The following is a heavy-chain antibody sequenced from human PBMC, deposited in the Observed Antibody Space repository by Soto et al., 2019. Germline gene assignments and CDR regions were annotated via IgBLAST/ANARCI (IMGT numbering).Heavy chain of an antibody. CDR1: GFTFSSYA. CDR3: AKDFKVSGSHYGTLNYYYGMDV. D-gene: IGHD3-10*01. V-gene: IGHV3-30*18. CDR2: ISYDGYLK. Sequence: PGGSLRLSCAASGFTFSSYAMSWVRQAPGKGLEWVAVISYDGYLKYYVDAVKGRFTVARDNSKNTLFLEMNSLRVEDTAVYFCAKDFKVSGSHYGTLNYYYGMDVWGQGTTVTVSS. J-gene: IGHJ6*02.